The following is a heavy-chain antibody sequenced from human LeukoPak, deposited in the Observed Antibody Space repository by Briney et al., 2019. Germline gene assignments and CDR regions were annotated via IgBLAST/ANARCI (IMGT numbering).Heavy chain of an antibody. V-gene: IGHV4-4*08. J-gene: IGHJ4*02. Sequence: SETLSLTCTISGGSISGYYWSWIRQPPGKGLEWIGYVYNNDYTKYNPSLKGRVSISLDTSKNQFSLYLTSVTAADTAVYSCARNLGSGGSYLFDYGSQGTRVTVSS. CDR1: GGSISGYY. D-gene: IGHD6-19*01. CDR3: ARNLGSGGSYLFDY. CDR2: VYNNDYT.